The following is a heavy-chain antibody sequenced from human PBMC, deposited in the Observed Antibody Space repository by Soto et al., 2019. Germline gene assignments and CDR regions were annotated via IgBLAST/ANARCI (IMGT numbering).Heavy chain of an antibody. Sequence: SETLSLTYTVSGGSISSYYWSWIRQPPGKGLERIGYIYYSGSTNYNPSLKSRVTISVDTSKNQFSLKLSSVTAADTAVYYCARLQRGAFDYWGQGTLVTVSS. CDR1: GGSISSYY. D-gene: IGHD1-1*01. CDR3: ARLQRGAFDY. J-gene: IGHJ4*02. CDR2: IYYSGST. V-gene: IGHV4-59*01.